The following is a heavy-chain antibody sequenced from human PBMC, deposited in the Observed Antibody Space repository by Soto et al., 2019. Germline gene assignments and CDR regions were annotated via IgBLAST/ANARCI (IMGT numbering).Heavy chain of an antibody. CDR3: ARVRSALYYYYGMDV. CDR1: GFTFSSYG. CDR2: IWYDGSNK. J-gene: IGHJ6*02. Sequence: SLRLSCAASGFTFSSYGMHWVRQAPGKGLEWVAVIWYDGSNKYYADSVKGRFTISRDNSKNTLYLQMNSLRAEDTAVYYCARVRSALYYYYGMDVWGQGTTVTVSS. V-gene: IGHV3-33*01.